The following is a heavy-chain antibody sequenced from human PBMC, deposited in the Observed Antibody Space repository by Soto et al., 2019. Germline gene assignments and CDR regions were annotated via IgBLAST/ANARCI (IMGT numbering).Heavy chain of an antibody. CDR2: ISGSGGTT. CDR3: AKNGLAAAMYNWFDP. V-gene: IGHV3-23*01. CDR1: GFTFSSYA. Sequence: EVQLLESGGGLVQPGGSLRLSCTGSGFTFSSYAMTWVRQAPGKGLECVSTISGSGGTTYYADSVKGRFTISRDNSKNTLYVQMSSLRAEDTAVDYCAKNGLAAAMYNWFDPWGQGTLVTVSS. J-gene: IGHJ5*02. D-gene: IGHD6-13*01.